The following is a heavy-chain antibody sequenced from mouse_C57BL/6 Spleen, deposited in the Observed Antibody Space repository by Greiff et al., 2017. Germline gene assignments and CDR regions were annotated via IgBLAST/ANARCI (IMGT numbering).Heavy chain of an antibody. CDR2: IDPSDSYT. CDR1: GYTFTSYW. CDR3: ARGEYYGSSDY. J-gene: IGHJ2*01. V-gene: IGHV1-69*01. Sequence: QVQLQQPGAELVMPGASVKLSCKASGYTFTSYWMHWVKQRPGQGLEWIGEIDPSDSYTNYNQKFKGKSTLTVDKSSSTAYRQLSSLTSEDSAVYYCARGEYYGSSDYCGQGTTLTVSS. D-gene: IGHD1-1*01.